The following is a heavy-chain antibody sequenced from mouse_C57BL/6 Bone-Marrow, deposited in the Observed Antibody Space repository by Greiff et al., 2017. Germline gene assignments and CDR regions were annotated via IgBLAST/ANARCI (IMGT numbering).Heavy chain of an antibody. D-gene: IGHD1-1*01. CDR2: INPGGGGT. Sequence: QVQLKESGAELVRPGTSVKVSCKASGYAFTNYLIEWVKQRPGQGLEWIGVINPGGGGTNYNEKFKGKATLTTDKSSSTAYMQLSSLTSEDSAVYFCAREGGHYYGSPFYYGGQGTTLTVSS. V-gene: IGHV1-54*01. CDR3: AREGGHYYGSPFYY. J-gene: IGHJ2*01. CDR1: GYAFTNYL.